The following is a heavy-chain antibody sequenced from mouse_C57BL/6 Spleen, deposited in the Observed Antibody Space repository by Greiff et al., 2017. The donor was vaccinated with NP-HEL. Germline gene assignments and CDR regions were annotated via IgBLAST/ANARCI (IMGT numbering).Heavy chain of an antibody. CDR2: IHPNSGST. CDR3: ARRITTVPFYYAMDY. J-gene: IGHJ4*01. Sequence: VQLQQPGAELVKPGASVKLSCKASGYTFTSYWMHWVKQRPGQGLEWIGMIHPNSGSTNYNEKFKSKATLTVDKSSSTAYMQLSSLTSEDSAVYYCARRITTVPFYYAMDYWGQGTSVTVSS. CDR1: GYTFTSYW. V-gene: IGHV1-64*01. D-gene: IGHD1-1*01.